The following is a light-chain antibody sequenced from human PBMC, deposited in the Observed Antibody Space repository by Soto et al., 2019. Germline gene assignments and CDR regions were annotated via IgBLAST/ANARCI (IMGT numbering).Light chain of an antibody. CDR3: VLYMGSGISI. J-gene: IGLJ1*01. CDR1: SGSVSTSYF. CDR2: STN. V-gene: IGLV8-61*01. Sequence: QTVVTQEPSFSVSPGGTVTLTCGLSSGSVSTSYFPSWYQQTPGQAPRTLIYSTNTRSSGIPDRFSGSILGNKAALTITGAQADDESDYYCVLYMGSGISIFGTATKV.